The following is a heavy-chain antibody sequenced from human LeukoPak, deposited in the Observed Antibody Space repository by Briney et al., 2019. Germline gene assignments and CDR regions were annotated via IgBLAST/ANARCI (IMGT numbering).Heavy chain of an antibody. CDR3: ARVYVLGRDGYRGLYYYYYMDV. J-gene: IGHJ6*03. D-gene: IGHD5-24*01. CDR2: INHSGST. V-gene: IGHV4-34*01. CDR1: GGSFSGYY. Sequence: SETLSLTCAVYGGSFSGYYWSWIRQPPGKGLEWIGEINHSGSTNYNPSLKSRVTISVDTSKNQFSLKLSSVTAADAAVYYCARVYVLGRDGYRGLYYYYYMDVWGKGTTVTVSS.